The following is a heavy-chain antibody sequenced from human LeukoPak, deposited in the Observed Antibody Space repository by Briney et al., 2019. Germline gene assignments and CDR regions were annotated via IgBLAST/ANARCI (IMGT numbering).Heavy chain of an antibody. D-gene: IGHD3-22*01. J-gene: IGHJ4*02. CDR2: ISSSSSTI. Sequence: GGSLRLSCAACGFTFSSYIMNWVRQAPGKGLEWVSYISSSSSTIYYADSVKGRFTISRDNAKNSLYLQMNSLRAEDTAVYYCASPYYYDRSGYYLNYWGQGTLVTVSS. V-gene: IGHV3-48*01. CDR3: ASPYYYDRSGYYLNY. CDR1: GFTFSSYI.